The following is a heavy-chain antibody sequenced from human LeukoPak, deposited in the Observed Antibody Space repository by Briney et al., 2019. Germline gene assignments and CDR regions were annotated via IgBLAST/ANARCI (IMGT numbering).Heavy chain of an antibody. Sequence: AGGSLRLSCAASGFTFSSYSMNWVRQAPGKGLEWVSSISSSSSYIYYADSVKGRFTISRDNAKNSLYLQMNSLRAEDTAVYYCARDGAISGSYWTYFDYWGQGTLVTVSS. D-gene: IGHD1-26*01. CDR3: ARDGAISGSYWTYFDY. V-gene: IGHV3-21*01. CDR2: ISSSSSYI. CDR1: GFTFSSYS. J-gene: IGHJ4*02.